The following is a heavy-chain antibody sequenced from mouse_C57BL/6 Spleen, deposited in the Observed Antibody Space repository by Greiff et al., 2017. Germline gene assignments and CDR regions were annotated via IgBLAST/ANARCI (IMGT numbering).Heavy chain of an antibody. V-gene: IGHV1-20*01. CDR3: ARGVTNYYGSSPYAMDY. CDR2: INPYNGDT. J-gene: IGHJ4*01. Sequence: EVQLQQSGPELVKPGDSVKIFCKASGYSFTGYFMNWVMQSHGKSLEWIGRINPYNGDTFYNQKFKGKATLTVGKSSSTARMERRSLTSEDSAVYYCARGVTNYYGSSPYAMDYWGQGTSVTVSS. D-gene: IGHD1-1*01. CDR1: GYSFTGYF.